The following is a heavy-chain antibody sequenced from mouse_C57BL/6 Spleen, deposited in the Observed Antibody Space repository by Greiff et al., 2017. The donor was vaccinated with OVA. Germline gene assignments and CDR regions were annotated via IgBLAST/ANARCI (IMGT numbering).Heavy chain of an antibody. CDR1: GYTFTSYW. CDR3: ARGPYYGSSYDWFAY. V-gene: IGHV1-72*01. J-gene: IGHJ3*01. Sequence: QVQLKQPGAELVKPGASVKLSCKASGYTFTSYWMHWVKQRPGRGLEWIGRIDPNSGGTKYNEKFKSKATLTVDKPSSTAYMQLSSLTSEDSAVYYCARGPYYGSSYDWFAYWGQGTLVTVSA. D-gene: IGHD1-1*01. CDR2: IDPNSGGT.